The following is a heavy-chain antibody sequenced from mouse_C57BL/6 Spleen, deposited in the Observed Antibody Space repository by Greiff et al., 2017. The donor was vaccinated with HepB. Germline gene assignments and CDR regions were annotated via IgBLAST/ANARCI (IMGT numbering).Heavy chain of an antibody. CDR1: GYTFTSYW. CDR2: IYPGSGST. J-gene: IGHJ2*01. CDR3: ARSYYGSSYCY. V-gene: IGHV1-55*01. Sequence: QVQLQQSGAELVKPGASVKMSCKASGYTFTSYWITWVKQRPGQGLEWIGDIYPGSGSTNYNEKFKSKATLTVDTSSSTAYMQLSSLTSEDSAVYYCARSYYGSSYCYWGQGTTLTVSS. D-gene: IGHD1-1*01.